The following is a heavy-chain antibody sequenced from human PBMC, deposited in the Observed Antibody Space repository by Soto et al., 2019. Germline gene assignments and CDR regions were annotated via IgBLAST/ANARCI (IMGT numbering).Heavy chain of an antibody. CDR1: GGTFSSYA. CDR3: ARDASFGNYYDSSGYYGPFDY. D-gene: IGHD3-22*01. CDR2: IIPIFGTA. J-gene: IGHJ4*02. Sequence: SVKVSCKASGGTFSSYAISWVRQAPGQGLEWMGGIIPIFGTANYAQKFQGRVTITADESTSTAYMELSSLRSEDTAVYYCARDASFGNYYDSSGYYGPFDYWGQGTLVTGSS. V-gene: IGHV1-69*13.